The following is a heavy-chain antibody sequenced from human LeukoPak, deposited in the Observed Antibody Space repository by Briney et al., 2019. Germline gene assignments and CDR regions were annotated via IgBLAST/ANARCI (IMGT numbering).Heavy chain of an antibody. CDR1: GYTFTSYY. CDR2: INPSGGST. J-gene: IGHJ3*02. D-gene: IGHD6-19*01. CDR3: ARVRFSSGWYIAFDI. V-gene: IGHV1-46*01. Sequence: ASVKVSCKASGYTFTSYYMHWVRQAPGQGLEWMGIINPSGGSTTYAQKFQGRVTMTRDTSTTTVYTELSSLRSEDTAVYYCARVRFSSGWYIAFDIWGQGTMVTVSS.